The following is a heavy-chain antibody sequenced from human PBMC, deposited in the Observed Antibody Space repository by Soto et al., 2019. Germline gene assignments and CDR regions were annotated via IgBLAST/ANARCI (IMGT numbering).Heavy chain of an antibody. J-gene: IGHJ6*03. Sequence: EVQLLESGGGLVQPGESLRLSCAASGLTFSSYAMSWVRQAPGKGLEWVSAISGSGGSTYYADSVKGRFTISRDNSKNTLYLQMNSLRSEDTAVYYCARSRDSGSHHYYYYMDVWGKGTTVTVSS. CDR1: GLTFSSYA. CDR3: ARSRDSGSHHYYYYMDV. CDR2: ISGSGGST. V-gene: IGHV3-23*01. D-gene: IGHD3-10*01.